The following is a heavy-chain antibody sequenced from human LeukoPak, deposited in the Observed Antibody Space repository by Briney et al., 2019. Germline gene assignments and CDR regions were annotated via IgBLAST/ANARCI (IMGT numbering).Heavy chain of an antibody. J-gene: IGHJ4*02. V-gene: IGHV4-34*01. CDR2: INHSGST. CDR3: ARMPRHYYFDY. D-gene: IGHD2-2*01. CDR1: GVSINGYY. Sequence: SSETLSLTCTVSGVSINGYYWSWIRQPPGKGLEWIGEINHSGSTNYNPSLKSRVTISVDTSKNQFSLKLSSVTAADTAVYYCARMPRHYYFDYWGQGTLVTVSS.